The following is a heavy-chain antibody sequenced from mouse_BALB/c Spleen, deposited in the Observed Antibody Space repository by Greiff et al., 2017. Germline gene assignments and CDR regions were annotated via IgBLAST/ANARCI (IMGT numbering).Heavy chain of an antibody. J-gene: IGHJ3*01. CDR2: IDPANGNT. CDR3: ARDYGNYGCFAY. CDR1: GFNIKDTY. V-gene: IGHV14-3*02. Sequence: VQLQQSGAELVKPGASVKLSCTASGFNIKDTYMHWVKQRPEQGLEWIGRIDPANGNTKYDPKFQGKATITADTTSNTAYLQLSSLTAEDAAVYYCARDYGNYGCFAYWGQGTLVTVSA. D-gene: IGHD2-1*01.